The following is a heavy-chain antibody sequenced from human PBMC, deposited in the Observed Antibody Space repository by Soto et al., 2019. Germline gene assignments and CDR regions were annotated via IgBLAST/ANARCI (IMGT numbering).Heavy chain of an antibody. V-gene: IGHV4-59*01. CDR2: IYYSGST. CDR1: GGSISSYY. J-gene: IGHJ4*02. CDR3: ARGRDFGLYYFDY. D-gene: IGHD3-3*01. Sequence: SETLSLTCTVSGGSISSYYWSWIRQPPGKGLEWIGYIYYSGSTNYNPSLKSRVTISVDTSKNQFSLKLSSVTAADTAVYYCARGRDFGLYYFDYWGQGTLVNVSS.